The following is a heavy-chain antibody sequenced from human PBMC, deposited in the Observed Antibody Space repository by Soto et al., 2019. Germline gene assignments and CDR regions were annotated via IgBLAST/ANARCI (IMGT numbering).Heavy chain of an antibody. D-gene: IGHD3-3*01. CDR3: AREGLFLEWLLYGPNYGMDV. CDR2: IWYDGSNK. CDR1: GFTFSSYG. V-gene: IGHV3-33*01. Sequence: PGGSLRLSCAASGFTFSSYGMHWARQAPGKGLEWVAVIWYDGSNKYYADSVKGRFTISRDNSKNTLYLQMNSLRAEDTAVYYCAREGLFLEWLLYGPNYGMDVWGQGTTVTVSS. J-gene: IGHJ6*02.